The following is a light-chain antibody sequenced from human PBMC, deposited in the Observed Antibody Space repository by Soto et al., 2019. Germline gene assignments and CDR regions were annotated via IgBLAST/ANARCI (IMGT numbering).Light chain of an antibody. J-gene: IGKJ2*01. CDR1: QSISSY. Sequence: DIQMTQSPSSLSASVGDRVTITCRASQSISSYLNWYQQKPGKAPKLLIYAASSLQSGVPSTFSGSGSGTDFTLTISSLQTEDFATYYWQQSYSTLYTFGQGTKLEIK. V-gene: IGKV1-39*01. CDR3: QQSYSTLYT. CDR2: AAS.